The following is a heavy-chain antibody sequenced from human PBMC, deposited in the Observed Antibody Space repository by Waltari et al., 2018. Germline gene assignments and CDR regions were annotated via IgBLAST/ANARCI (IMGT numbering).Heavy chain of an antibody. D-gene: IGHD2-21*01. CDR2: ISWNSGSI. CDR1: GFTFDDYA. J-gene: IGHJ4*02. Sequence: EVQLVESGGGLVQPGRSLRLSCAASGFTFDDYAMHWVRQAPGKGLEWVSGISWNSGSIGYADSVKGRFTISRDNAKNSLYLQMNSLRAEDTAVYYCARAGPQFPFHFDYWGQGTLVTVSS. V-gene: IGHV3-9*01. CDR3: ARAGPQFPFHFDY.